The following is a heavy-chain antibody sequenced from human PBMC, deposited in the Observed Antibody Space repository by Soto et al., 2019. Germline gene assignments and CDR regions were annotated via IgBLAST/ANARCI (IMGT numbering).Heavy chain of an antibody. CDR1: GFTVSSSA. CDR2: FSAGGSR. Sequence: GGSLRLSCAASGFTVSSSAMIWVRQAPGKGLEWVATFSAGGSRYYADSVKGRFTISRNSSQNTLYLQMNGLRAEDTALYYCAKDRGSGGIVAGTPDYWGQGT. J-gene: IGHJ4*02. CDR3: AKDRGSGGIVAGTPDY. D-gene: IGHD6-19*01. V-gene: IGHV3-23*01.